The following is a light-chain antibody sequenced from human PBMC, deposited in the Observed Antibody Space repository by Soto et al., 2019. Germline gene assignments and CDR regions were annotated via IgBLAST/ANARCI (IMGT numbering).Light chain of an antibody. CDR3: QQFNNYFLT. CDR2: DAS. CDR1: QDITGA. J-gene: IGKJ4*01. V-gene: IGKV1D-13*01. Sequence: AIQLTQSSSSLSASVGDRVTITCRASQDITGALAWYQQKPGEPPNLLIYDASILESGVPSRFSGSGSGTDFTLTITSLQPEDSATYFCQQFNNYFLTFGGGTKVQIK.